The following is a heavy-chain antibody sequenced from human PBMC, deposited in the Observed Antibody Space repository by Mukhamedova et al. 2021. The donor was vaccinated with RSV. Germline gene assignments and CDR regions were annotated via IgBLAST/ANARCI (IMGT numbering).Heavy chain of an antibody. CDR3: ARPVYSGTSDYDY. D-gene: IGHD5-12*01. J-gene: IGHJ4*02. V-gene: IGHV3-7*03. Sequence: AQGKGLEWVADIEDNGDEKTYGDSVKGRFSVSRDNAENSLFLQMKSLRVEDTAVYYLARPVYSGTSDYDYWGRGTLVTVSS. CDR2: IEDNGDEK.